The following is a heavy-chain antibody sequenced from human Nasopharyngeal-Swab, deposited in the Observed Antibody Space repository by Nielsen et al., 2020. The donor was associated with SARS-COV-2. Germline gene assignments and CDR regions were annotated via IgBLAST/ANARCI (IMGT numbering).Heavy chain of an antibody. CDR1: GYTFTSYD. Sequence: ASVKVSCKASGYTFTSYDINWVRQATGQGLEWMGWMNPNSGNTGYAQKFQGRVTMARNTSISTAYMELSSLRSEDTAVYYCARGNFDWLLFRWFDPWGKGTLVTVSS. J-gene: IGHJ5*02. D-gene: IGHD3-9*01. V-gene: IGHV1-8*01. CDR2: MNPNSGNT. CDR3: ARGNFDWLLFRWFDP.